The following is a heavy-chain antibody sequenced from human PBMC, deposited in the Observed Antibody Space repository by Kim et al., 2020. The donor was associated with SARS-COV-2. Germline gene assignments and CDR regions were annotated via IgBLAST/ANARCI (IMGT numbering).Heavy chain of an antibody. CDR3: GISGI. CDR2: IKRGGSER. J-gene: IGHJ4*02. Sequence: GGSLRLSCVESGITSSSYWLTWVRQAPGKGLEWGANIKRGGSERYYGDSVKGRFTISRDNAKNLVFLQMNSLRSEDTAVYYCGISGIWGQGTLVTVSS. V-gene: IGHV3-7*01. CDR1: GITSSSYW.